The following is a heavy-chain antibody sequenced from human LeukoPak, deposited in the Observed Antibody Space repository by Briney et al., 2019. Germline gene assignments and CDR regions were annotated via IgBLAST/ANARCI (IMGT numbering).Heavy chain of an antibody. CDR3: ARDLMVYQRYYYYMDV. CDR2: INPNSGGT. CDR1: GYTFTGYY. V-gene: IGHV1-2*02. D-gene: IGHD2-8*01. Sequence: ASVKVSCKASGYTFTGYYMHWVRQAPGRGLEWMGWINPNSGGTNYAQKFQGRVTMTRDTSISTAYMELSRLRSDDTAVYYCARDLMVYQRYYYYMDVWGKGTTVTVSS. J-gene: IGHJ6*03.